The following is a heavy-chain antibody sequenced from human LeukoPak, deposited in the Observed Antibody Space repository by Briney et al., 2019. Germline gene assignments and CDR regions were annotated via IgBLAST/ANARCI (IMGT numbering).Heavy chain of an antibody. D-gene: IGHD2-15*01. J-gene: IGHJ4*02. CDR3: ARDCSGGSCYDAFDY. CDR2: IIPIFGTA. Sequence: SVKVSCKASGGTFSSYAISWVRQAPGQGLEWMGGIIPIFGTANYAQKFQGRVTITADESTSTAYMELSSLRSEDTAVYYCARDCSGGSCYDAFDYWGQGPLVTVSS. V-gene: IGHV1-69*13. CDR1: GGTFSSYA.